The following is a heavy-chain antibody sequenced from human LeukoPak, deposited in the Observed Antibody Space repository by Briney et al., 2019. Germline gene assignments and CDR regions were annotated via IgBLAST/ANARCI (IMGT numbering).Heavy chain of an antibody. V-gene: IGHV1-2*02. Sequence: ASVKVSCKASGYTFTGYYMHWVRQAPGQGLEWVGWINPNSGGTNYAQKFQGRVTMTRDTSISTAYMELSRLRSDDTAVYYCARLVPAAIAFDPWGQGTLVTVSS. CDR2: INPNSGGT. J-gene: IGHJ5*02. CDR3: ARLVPAAIAFDP. D-gene: IGHD2-2*01. CDR1: GYTFTGYY.